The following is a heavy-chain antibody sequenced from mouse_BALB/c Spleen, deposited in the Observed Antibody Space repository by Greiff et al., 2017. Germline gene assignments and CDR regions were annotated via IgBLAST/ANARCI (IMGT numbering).Heavy chain of an antibody. J-gene: IGHJ3*01. D-gene: IGHD2-4*01. CDR1: GFTFSSYG. V-gene: IGHV5-6-3*01. CDR3: ARDRDYGAWFAY. CDR2: INSNGGST. Sequence: VQLQQSGGGLVQPGGSLKLSCAASGFTFSSYGMSWVRQTPDKRLELVATINSNGGSTYYPDSVKGRFTISRDNAKNTLYLQMSSLKSEDTAMYYCARDRDYGAWFAYWGQGTLVTVSA.